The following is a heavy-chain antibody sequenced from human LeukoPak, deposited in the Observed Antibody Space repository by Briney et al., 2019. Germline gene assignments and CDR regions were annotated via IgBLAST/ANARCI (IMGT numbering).Heavy chain of an antibody. D-gene: IGHD3-22*01. J-gene: IGHJ4*02. CDR3: ARETIGHYHDSSGYERTFDY. CDR2: INPSGGST. V-gene: IGHV1-46*01. Sequence: ASVKVSCKASGYTFTSYYMHWVRQAPGQGLEWMGIINPSGGSTSYAQKFQGRVTMTRDTSTSTVYMELSSLRSEDTAVYYCARETIGHYHDSSGYERTFDYWGQGTLVTVSS. CDR1: GYTFTSYY.